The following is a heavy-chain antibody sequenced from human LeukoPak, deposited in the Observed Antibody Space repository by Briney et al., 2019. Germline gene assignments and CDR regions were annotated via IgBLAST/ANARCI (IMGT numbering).Heavy chain of an antibody. CDR3: ARDTPALVVY. CDR1: GISFSTYA. J-gene: IGHJ4*02. D-gene: IGHD2-21*01. Sequence: GGTLRLSCAASGISFSTYAMSWVRQTPGKGLEWVSSISSSSSYIYYADSVKGRFTISRDNAKNSLYLQMNSLRAEDTAVYYCARDTPALVVYWGQGTLVTVSS. V-gene: IGHV3-21*01. CDR2: ISSSSSYI.